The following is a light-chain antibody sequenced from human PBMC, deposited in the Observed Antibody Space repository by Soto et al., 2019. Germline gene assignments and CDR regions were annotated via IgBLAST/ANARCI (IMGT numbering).Light chain of an antibody. Sequence: SVLTQPPSASGTPGQRVTMSCSGSSSNIGSNTVNWYQQLPGTAPKLLIHSNNQRPSGVPDRFSGSKSGASASLAISGLQSEDEADYYCAAWDDSLNGWVFGGGTKLTVL. CDR3: AAWDDSLNGWV. CDR1: SSNIGSNT. CDR2: SNN. V-gene: IGLV1-44*01. J-gene: IGLJ3*02.